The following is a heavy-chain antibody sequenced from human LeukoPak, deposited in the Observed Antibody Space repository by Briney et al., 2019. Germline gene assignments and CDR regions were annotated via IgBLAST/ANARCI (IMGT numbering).Heavy chain of an antibody. D-gene: IGHD3-10*01. Sequence: ASVKVSCKASGYTFTNYGISWVRQAPGQGFEWMGWINPNSGGTNYAQKFQGRVTMTRDTSISTAYMELSRLRSDDTAVYYCARDIFDYYGSGLSNSVWGKGTTVTISS. J-gene: IGHJ6*04. CDR1: GYTFTNYG. V-gene: IGHV1-2*02. CDR2: INPNSGGT. CDR3: ARDIFDYYGSGLSNSV.